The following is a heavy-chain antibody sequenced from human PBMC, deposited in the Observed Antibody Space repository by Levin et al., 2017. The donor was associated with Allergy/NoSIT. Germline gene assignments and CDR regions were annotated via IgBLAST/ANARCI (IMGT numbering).Heavy chain of an antibody. CDR1: GASISNSNYY. D-gene: IGHD3-3*01. CDR2: IYYSGST. V-gene: IGHV4-39*01. CDR3: ARNPDFWGGYSPIPFDY. J-gene: IGHJ4*02. Sequence: RASETLSLTCTVSGASISNSNYYWGWIRQPKGKGLEWIGSIYYSGSTHYNPSLNSRVTMSIDTSKNQFSLKLNSVTATDTAVYYCARNPDFWGGYSPIPFDYWGQGALVTVSS.